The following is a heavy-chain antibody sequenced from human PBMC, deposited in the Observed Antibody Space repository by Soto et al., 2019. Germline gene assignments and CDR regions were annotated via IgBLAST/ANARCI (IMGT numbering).Heavy chain of an antibody. Sequence: PGGSLRLSCEASGFTFITYVMHWVRQAPGKGLEWASAVTRSGGNTYYADSVRGRFIVSRDNSKNTLYLQMHSLRVDDTAVYYCAKALGSCPGPTCSYFDEWGQGTLVTVSS. CDR2: VTRSGGNT. CDR1: GFTFITYV. V-gene: IGHV3-23*01. J-gene: IGHJ4*02. CDR3: AKALGSCPGPTCSYFDE. D-gene: IGHD2-15*01.